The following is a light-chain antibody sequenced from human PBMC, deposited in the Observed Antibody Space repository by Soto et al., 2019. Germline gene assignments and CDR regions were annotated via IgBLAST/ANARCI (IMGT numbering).Light chain of an antibody. V-gene: IGKV1-33*01. Sequence: DIQLTQSPSFLSASVGDRVTITCQASQDISNYLNWYQQKPGKAPKLLIYDASNLETGVPSRFSGSGSGTDFTFTISSLQPEDIATYYCQQCDNLPLTFGGGTKVDIK. CDR3: QQCDNLPLT. CDR1: QDISNY. CDR2: DAS. J-gene: IGKJ4*01.